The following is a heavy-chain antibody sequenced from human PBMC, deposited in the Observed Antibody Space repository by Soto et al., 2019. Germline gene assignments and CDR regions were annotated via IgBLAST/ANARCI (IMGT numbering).Heavy chain of an antibody. CDR3: ARAPRIAAAGSWFDP. D-gene: IGHD6-13*01. CDR2: IYHSGST. V-gene: IGHV4-30-2*01. CDR1: GGSISSGGYS. J-gene: IGHJ5*02. Sequence: QLQLQESGSGLVKPSQTLSLTCAVSGGSISSGGYSWSWIRQPPGKGLEWIGYIYHSGSTYYNPSLKGRVTISVDTSKNQFSLKLSSVTAADTAVYYCARAPRIAAAGSWFDPWGQGTLVTVSS.